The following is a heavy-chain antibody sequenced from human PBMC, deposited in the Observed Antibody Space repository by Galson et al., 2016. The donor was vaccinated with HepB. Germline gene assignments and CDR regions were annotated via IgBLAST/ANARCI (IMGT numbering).Heavy chain of an antibody. D-gene: IGHD3-22*01. J-gene: IGHJ6*02. CDR2: IFWNSGGV. V-gene: IGHV3-9*01. CDR1: GFSFHDHA. CDR3: GKDLLPGGLGV. Sequence: SLRLSCAVSGFSFHDHAMHWIRQTPGKGLEWVSGIFWNSGGVGYADSVKGRFTISRDNTNAYLQMTSLRREDTALYYCGKDLLPGGLGVWGQGTTVTVSS.